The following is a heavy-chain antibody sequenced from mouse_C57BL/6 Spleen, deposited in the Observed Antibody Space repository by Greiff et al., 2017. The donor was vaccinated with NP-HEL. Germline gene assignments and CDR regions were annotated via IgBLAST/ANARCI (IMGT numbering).Heavy chain of an antibody. Sequence: QVQLQQPGAELVKPGASVKLSCKASGYTFTSYWMHWVKQRPGQGLEWIGMIHPNSGSTNYNEKFKSKATLTVDKSSSTAYMQLSSLTSEDSAVYYCAREGYGSGFYFDYWGQGTTLTVSS. V-gene: IGHV1-64*01. D-gene: IGHD3-2*02. CDR1: GYTFTSYW. CDR2: IHPNSGST. CDR3: AREGYGSGFYFDY. J-gene: IGHJ2*01.